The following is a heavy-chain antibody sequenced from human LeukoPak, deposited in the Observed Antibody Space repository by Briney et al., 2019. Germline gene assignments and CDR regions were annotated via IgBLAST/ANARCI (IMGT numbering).Heavy chain of an antibody. CDR3: ARDSNYYYGMDV. Sequence: PGGSLRLSCAASGFTFSSYGMHWVRQAPGKGLEGVAVIWYDGSNKYYADSVKGRFTISRDNSKNTLYLQMNSLRAEDTAVYYCARDSNYYYGMDVWGQGTTVTVSS. CDR1: GFTFSSYG. J-gene: IGHJ6*02. V-gene: IGHV3-33*01. CDR2: IWYDGSNK.